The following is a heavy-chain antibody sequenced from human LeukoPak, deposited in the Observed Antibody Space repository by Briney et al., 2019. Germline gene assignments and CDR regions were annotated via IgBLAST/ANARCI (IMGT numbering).Heavy chain of an antibody. CDR1: GFTFSNYV. Sequence: PGGSLRLSCAASGFTFSNYVMYWVRQAPGKGLEWVAFISYDGANKYYADSVKGRFTISRDNSKSTLYLQMYSLRAVDTALYYCSRDHFTAWHSLGDYWGEGTLVTDSS. D-gene: IGHD2-8*02. CDR3: SRDHFTAWHSLGDY. J-gene: IGHJ4*01. CDR2: ISYDGANK. V-gene: IGHV3-30*04.